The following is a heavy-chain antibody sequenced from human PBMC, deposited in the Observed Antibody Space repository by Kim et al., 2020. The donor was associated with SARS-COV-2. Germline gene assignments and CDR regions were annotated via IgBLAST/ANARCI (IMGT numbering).Heavy chain of an antibody. V-gene: IGHV3-30*02. D-gene: IGHD2-15*01. J-gene: IGHJ3*01. CDR2: IRNDSSNK. CDR3: AKQLNIACRGAFDF. CDR1: GFTFSSYS. Sequence: GGSLRLSCAASGFTFSSYSMHWVRQAPGKGLEWVAIIRNDSSNKYYADSVKGRFTISRDNSKNTLYLQMNSLRVEDTAVYYCAKQLNIACRGAFDFWGQG.